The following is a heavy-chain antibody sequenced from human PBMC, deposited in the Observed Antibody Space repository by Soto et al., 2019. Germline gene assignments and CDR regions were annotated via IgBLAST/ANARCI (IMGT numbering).Heavy chain of an antibody. D-gene: IGHD2-21*01. Sequence: VQMVGSGGGLVKPGMSLRLSCAASGFRFDDFAMHWVRQGQGKGLEWVSGISWNSGDKDYGDSVKGRFVISRDNDKNSLDLQMNSLRPEDTAVYYCVRGRGPMNRGYFFSWGRGTLVIVSP. J-gene: IGHJ4*02. CDR3: VRGRGPMNRGYFFS. CDR1: GFRFDDFA. V-gene: IGHV3-9*01. CDR2: ISWNSGDK.